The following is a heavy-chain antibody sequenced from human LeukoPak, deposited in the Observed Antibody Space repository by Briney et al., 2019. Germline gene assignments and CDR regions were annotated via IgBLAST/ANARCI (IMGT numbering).Heavy chain of an antibody. J-gene: IGHJ4*02. CDR2: IHYSGST. V-gene: IGHV4-59*08. D-gene: IGHD5-12*01. CDR3: ARPERGYSGYGY. CDR1: GGSISSYY. Sequence: SETLSLTCTVSGGSISSYYWSWIRQPPGKGLEWIGYIHYSGSTNYKSSLKSRVTISVDTSKNQFSLKMSSVTAADTAVYYCARPERGYSGYGYWGQGILVTVSS.